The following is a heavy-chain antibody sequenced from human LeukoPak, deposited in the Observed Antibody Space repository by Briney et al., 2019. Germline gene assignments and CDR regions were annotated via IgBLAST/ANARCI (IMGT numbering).Heavy chain of an antibody. V-gene: IGHV3-30*02. Sequence: GGSLRLSCAASGFTFSGFGMHWVRQAPGKGLEWVAFIRYDGSNKYYADSVKGRFTISRDNSKNTLYLQMNSLRAEDTAMYYCAKWLAATQHFDYWGQGTLVTVSS. CDR3: AKWLAATQHFDY. CDR1: GFTFSGFG. CDR2: IRYDGSNK. J-gene: IGHJ4*02. D-gene: IGHD2-15*01.